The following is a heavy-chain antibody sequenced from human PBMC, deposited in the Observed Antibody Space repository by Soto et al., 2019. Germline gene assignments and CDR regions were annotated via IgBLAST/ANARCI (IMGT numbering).Heavy chain of an antibody. J-gene: IGHJ4*02. Sequence: PGGSLRLSCAASGFTFSSYAMSCVRQAPGKKLEWVSTISGSGGITYYADSVKGRFTISRDNSNNTLYLQIYSLRAEDSAVYYCAKSSGHGFRNYFDYWGQGSLVTVAS. CDR3: AKSSGHGFRNYFDY. CDR2: ISGSGGIT. V-gene: IGHV3-23*01. CDR1: GFTFSSYA.